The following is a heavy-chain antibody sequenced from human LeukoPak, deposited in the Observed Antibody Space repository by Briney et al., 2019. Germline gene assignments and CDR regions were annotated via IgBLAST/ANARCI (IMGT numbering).Heavy chain of an antibody. D-gene: IGHD3-10*01. V-gene: IGHV1-2*02. J-gene: IGHJ6*03. CDR1: GYTFTGYY. CDR3: VRVEEGYGSGRRENYYYYYMDV. CDR2: INPNSGGT. Sequence: ASVKVSCKASGYTFTGYYMHWVRQAPGQGLEWMGWINPNSGGTNYAQKFQGRVTMTRDTSISTAYMELSRLRSDDTAVYYCVRVEEGYGSGRRENYYYYYMDVWGKGTTVTISS.